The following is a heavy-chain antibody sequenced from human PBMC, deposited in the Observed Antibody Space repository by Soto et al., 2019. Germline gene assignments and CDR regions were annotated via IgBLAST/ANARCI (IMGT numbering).Heavy chain of an antibody. CDR3: AIYYYPGEGYYFDY. V-gene: IGHV3-33*01. D-gene: IGHD3-10*01. J-gene: IGHJ4*02. CDR1: GFTFSSYG. Sequence: PGGSLRLSCAASGFTFSSYGMHWVRQAPGKGLEWVAVIWYDGSNKYYADSVKGRFTISRDNSKNTLYLQMNSLRAEDTAVYYSAIYYYPGEGYYFDYWGQGTLVTVSS. CDR2: IWYDGSNK.